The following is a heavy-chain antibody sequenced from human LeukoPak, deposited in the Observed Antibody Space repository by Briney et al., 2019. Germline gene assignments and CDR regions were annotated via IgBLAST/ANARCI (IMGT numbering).Heavy chain of an antibody. CDR1: GFTFSSYG. CDR2: IWYDGSNK. Sequence: PGRSLRLSCAASGFTFSSYGMHWVRQAPGKGLEWVAVIWYDGSNKYYADSVKGRFTISRDNSKNTLYLQMNSLRAEDTAVYYCARGDSSIAASPFDYWGQGALVTVSS. D-gene: IGHD6-6*01. V-gene: IGHV3-33*01. J-gene: IGHJ4*02. CDR3: ARGDSSIAASPFDY.